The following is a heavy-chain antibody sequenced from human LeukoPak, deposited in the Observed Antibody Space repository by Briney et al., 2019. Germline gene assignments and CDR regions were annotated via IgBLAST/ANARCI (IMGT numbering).Heavy chain of an antibody. CDR3: AKASVAIPQYCNS. V-gene: IGHV3-23*01. D-gene: IGHD2-2*02. CDR2: ISGTGSST. J-gene: IGHJ5*02. CDR1: GFTFWNYA. Sequence: GGSLRLSCEASGFTFWNYAMNWVRQAPGKGVEWVSTISGTGSSTYYADSAKGRFTISRDNSKDTLFLQLNSLTAADTAMYFCAKASVAIPQYCNSWGQGTLVTVSS.